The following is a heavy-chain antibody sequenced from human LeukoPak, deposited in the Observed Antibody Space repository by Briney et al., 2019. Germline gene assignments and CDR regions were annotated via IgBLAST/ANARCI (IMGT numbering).Heavy chain of an antibody. Sequence: GGSLRLSCAASVFTFSTYSMNWVRQAPGKGLEWVSYISSSSSTIYYADSVKGRFTISRDNAKNSLYLQMNSLRAEDTAVYYCARGSTYYDSSGQVPFDYWGQGTLVTVSS. CDR2: ISSSSSTI. D-gene: IGHD3-22*01. J-gene: IGHJ4*02. CDR3: ARGSTYYDSSGQVPFDY. V-gene: IGHV3-48*01. CDR1: VFTFSTYS.